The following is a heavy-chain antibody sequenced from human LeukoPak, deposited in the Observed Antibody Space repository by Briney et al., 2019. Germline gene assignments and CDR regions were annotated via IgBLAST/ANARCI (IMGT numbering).Heavy chain of an antibody. Sequence: SETLSLTCTVSGGSISSSSDYWGWIRQAPGKGLEWIGIIYYHENTYYNSSLKSRVTISVDTSKNQFSLKLNSVTAADTAVYFCARRTYSAAYWKHFDYWGQGTLVTVSS. CDR2: IYYHENT. V-gene: IGHV4-39*01. D-gene: IGHD1-1*01. J-gene: IGHJ4*02. CDR1: GGSISSSSDY. CDR3: ARRTYSAAYWKHFDY.